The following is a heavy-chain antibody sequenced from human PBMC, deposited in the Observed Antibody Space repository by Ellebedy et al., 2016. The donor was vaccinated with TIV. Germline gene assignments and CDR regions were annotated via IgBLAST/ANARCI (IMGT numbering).Heavy chain of an antibody. V-gene: IGHV4-34*01. Sequence: SETLSLTCAVYGGSFSGYYWSWIRQPPGKGLEWIGEINHSGSTNYNPSLKSRVTISLDTSKNQFSLKLSSVTAADTAVYYCARDSRGYYGSGVDRGWFDPWGQGTLVTVSS. CDR3: ARDSRGYYGSGVDRGWFDP. J-gene: IGHJ5*02. D-gene: IGHD3-10*01. CDR2: INHSGST. CDR1: GGSFSGYY.